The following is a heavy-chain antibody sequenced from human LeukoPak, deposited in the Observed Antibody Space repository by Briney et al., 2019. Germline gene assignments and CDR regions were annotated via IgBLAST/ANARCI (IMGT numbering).Heavy chain of an antibody. J-gene: IGHJ4*02. CDR3: AKDADSYGYAD. CDR1: GFTFSNYG. CDR2: ILYDGSDK. D-gene: IGHD5-18*01. V-gene: IGHV3-33*06. Sequence: HPGGSLRLSCAASGFTFSNYGIHWVRQAPGKGLEWVAVILYDGSDKYYADSVKGRFTIPRDNSKNTLSLHMNSLRAEDTAVYYCAKDADSYGYADWGQGTLVTVSS.